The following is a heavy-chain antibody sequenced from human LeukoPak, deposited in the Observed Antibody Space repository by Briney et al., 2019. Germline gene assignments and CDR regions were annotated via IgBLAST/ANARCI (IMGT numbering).Heavy chain of an antibody. CDR2: IYSGGST. CDR3: ARVPMVRGFTWYYFDF. J-gene: IGHJ4*02. CDR1: GFTVSRNF. Sequence: PGGSLRLSCAATGFTVSRNFMSWVRQAPGKGLEWVSDIYSGGSTYYADSVKGRFTISRDNSKNTLYLQMNTLRAEDTAVYYCARVPMVRGFTWYYFDFWGQGTLVTVSS. D-gene: IGHD3-10*01. V-gene: IGHV3-53*01.